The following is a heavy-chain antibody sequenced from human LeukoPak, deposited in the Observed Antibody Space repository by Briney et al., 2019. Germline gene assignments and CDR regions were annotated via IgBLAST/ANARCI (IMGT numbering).Heavy chain of an antibody. Sequence: ASVKVSCKASGYTFNSYGISWVRQAPGQGLEWMGWISAYNGNTNYAQKFQGRVTMTTDTSTSTAYMELRSLRSDDTAVYYCARSAATRNNWFDPWGQGTLVTVSS. D-gene: IGHD2-15*01. CDR1: GYTFNSYG. CDR2: ISAYNGNT. CDR3: ARSAATRNNWFDP. V-gene: IGHV1-18*01. J-gene: IGHJ5*02.